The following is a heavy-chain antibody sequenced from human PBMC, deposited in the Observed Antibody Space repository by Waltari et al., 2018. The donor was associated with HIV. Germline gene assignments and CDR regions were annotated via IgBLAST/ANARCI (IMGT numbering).Heavy chain of an antibody. J-gene: IGHJ4*02. CDR2: NNPKSGGT. CDR3: ARGGGPNSTGH. D-gene: IGHD3-16*01. Sequence: QVQLMQSGAEVKKPGASVKVSCEASGYRFTSYYIYWVRQAPGQGLEWMGWNNPKSGGTNYARGFEGEGSLTRETSINTVFLEFNRLTLDDTAFYYCARGGGPNSTGHWGQGTLITVSS. V-gene: IGHV1-2*02. CDR1: GYRFTSYY.